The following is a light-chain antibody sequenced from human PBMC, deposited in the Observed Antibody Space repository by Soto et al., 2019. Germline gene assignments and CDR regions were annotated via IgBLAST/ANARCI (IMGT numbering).Light chain of an antibody. J-gene: IGKJ4*01. V-gene: IGKV3-11*01. Sequence: EIVLTQSPATLSLSPGERATLSCRASESVSNYLAWYQHKPGQAPRLLIYAASNRAAGIPARFSGSGSGTDFTLTISCLEPEDFAVYYCQRRGNWPPVTFGGGTKVEIK. CDR3: QRRGNWPPVT. CDR2: AAS. CDR1: ESVSNY.